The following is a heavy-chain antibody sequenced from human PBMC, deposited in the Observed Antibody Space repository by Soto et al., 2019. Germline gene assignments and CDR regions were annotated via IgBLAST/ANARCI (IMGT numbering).Heavy chain of an antibody. CDR2: ISWNSGSI. V-gene: IGHV3-9*01. CDR3: AKARPSGAFGDTDAFDI. J-gene: IGHJ3*02. Sequence: GGSLRLSCAASGFTLDDYAMHWVRQAPGKGLEWVSGISWNSGSIGYADSVKGRFTISRDNAKNSLYLQMNSLRAEDTALYYCAKARPSGAFGDTDAFDIWGQGTMVTVSS. D-gene: IGHD3-10*01. CDR1: GFTLDDYA.